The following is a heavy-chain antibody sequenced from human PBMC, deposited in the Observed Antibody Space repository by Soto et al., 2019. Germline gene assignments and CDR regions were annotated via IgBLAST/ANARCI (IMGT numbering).Heavy chain of an antibody. CDR2: IIPILGIA. D-gene: IGHD2-21*02. J-gene: IGHJ6*02. V-gene: IGHV1-69*02. Sequence: ASVKVSCKASGGTFSSYTISWVRQAPGQGLEWMGRIIPILGIANYAQKFQGRVTITADKSTSTAYMELSSLRSEDTAVYYCARGKTVVTAIPYYYYGMDVWGQGTTVTVSS. CDR3: ARGKTVVTAIPYYYYGMDV. CDR1: GGTFSSYT.